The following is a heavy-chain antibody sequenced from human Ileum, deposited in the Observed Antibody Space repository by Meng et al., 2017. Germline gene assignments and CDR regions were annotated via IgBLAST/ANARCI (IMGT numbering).Heavy chain of an antibody. CDR1: GFTFSSYW. CDR3: SRDLSSEWELVG. Sequence: EVQLVESGGGLVQPGGSLRLSCAASGFTFSSYWMHWVRQVPGKGLVWVSRINRDGTSTSYADSLEGRFSISRDNAKNTLYLQMNNLRPEDTAVYYCSRDLSSEWELVGWGQGTLVTVSS. V-gene: IGHV3-74*01. CDR2: INRDGTST. J-gene: IGHJ4*02. D-gene: IGHD1-26*01.